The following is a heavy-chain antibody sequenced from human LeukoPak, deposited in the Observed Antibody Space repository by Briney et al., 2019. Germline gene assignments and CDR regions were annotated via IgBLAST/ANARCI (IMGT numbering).Heavy chain of an antibody. CDR3: TRSGYSGYDSFDY. CDR2: IQSGDTT. CDR1: GFAVDNYY. D-gene: IGHD5-12*01. Sequence: GGSLRLSCAASGFAVDNYYMSWVRQAPGKGLEWISIIQSGDTTFYADSVQGRFTISRDNSKNTLYLQMSSLRAEDTAVYYYTRSGYSGYDSFDYWGQGTLVTVSS. J-gene: IGHJ4*02. V-gene: IGHV3-66*02.